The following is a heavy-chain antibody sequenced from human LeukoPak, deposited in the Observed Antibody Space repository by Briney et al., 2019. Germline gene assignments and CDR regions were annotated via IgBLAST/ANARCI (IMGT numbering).Heavy chain of an antibody. V-gene: IGHV3-30*03. J-gene: IGHJ4*02. CDR2: ISYDGSNK. D-gene: IGHD7-27*01. CDR1: GFTFSDYY. Sequence: GGSLRLSCAASGFTFSDYYMSWIRQAPGKGLEWVAVISYDGSNKYYADSVKGRFTISRDNSKNTLYLQMNSLRAEDTAVYYCARDHGDAFDYWGQGTLVTVSS. CDR3: ARDHGDAFDY.